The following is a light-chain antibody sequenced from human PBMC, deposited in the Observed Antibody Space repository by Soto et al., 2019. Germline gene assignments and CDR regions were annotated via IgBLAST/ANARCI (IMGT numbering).Light chain of an antibody. CDR1: QTIDSW. V-gene: IGKV1-5*03. Sequence: DIQMTQSPSTLSASVGDRVTITCRANQTIDSWLAWYQQKSGKVPKLLIHKASSLQSGVPSRFSGSGSGTEFTLTIISLQPDDFATYYCQHYKSYPWTFGQGTRVEIK. CDR2: KAS. J-gene: IGKJ1*01. CDR3: QHYKSYPWT.